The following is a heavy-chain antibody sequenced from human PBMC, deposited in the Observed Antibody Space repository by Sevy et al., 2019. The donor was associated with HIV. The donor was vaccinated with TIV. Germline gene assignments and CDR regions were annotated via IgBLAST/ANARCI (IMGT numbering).Heavy chain of an antibody. D-gene: IGHD6-19*01. CDR2: IKQDGSEK. V-gene: IGHV3-7*03. CDR3: ARAEGIAVVPGAFVI. CDR1: GFTFSSYW. J-gene: IGHJ3*02. Sequence: GGSLRLSCAASGFTFSSYWMSWVRQAPGKGLEWVANIKQDGSEKYYVDSVKGRFTISRDNAKNSLYLQMNSLRAEDTAVYYCARAEGIAVVPGAFVIWGQGTMVTVSS.